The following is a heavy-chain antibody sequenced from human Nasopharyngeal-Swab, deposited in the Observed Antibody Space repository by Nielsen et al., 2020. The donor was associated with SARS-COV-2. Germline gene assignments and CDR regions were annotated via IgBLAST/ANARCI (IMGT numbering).Heavy chain of an antibody. CDR1: GYSFTNYW. J-gene: IGHJ4*02. Sequence: GESLKISCKGSGYSFTNYWIGWVRQMPGKGLEWMGIIYPGDSDTRYSPSFQGQVTISADKSISTAYLQWSSLKASDTAMYYCARQRFTYGSGSYQGGYYFDYWGQGTLVTVSS. CDR2: IYPGDSDT. D-gene: IGHD3-10*01. V-gene: IGHV5-51*01. CDR3: ARQRFTYGSGSYQGGYYFDY.